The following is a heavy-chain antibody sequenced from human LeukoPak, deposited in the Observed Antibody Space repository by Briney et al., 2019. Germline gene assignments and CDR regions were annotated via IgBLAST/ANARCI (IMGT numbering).Heavy chain of an antibody. J-gene: IGHJ3*02. CDR2: IIPIFGTA. V-gene: IGHV1-69*13. D-gene: IGHD2-21*01. CDR3: ARNRQIATLRDDAFDI. Sequence: GASVRVSCKASGGTFSSYAISWVRQAPGQGLEWMGGIIPIFGTANYAQKFQGRVTITADESTSTAYMELSSLRSEDTAVYYCARNRQIATLRDDAFDIWGQGTMVTVSS. CDR1: GGTFSSYA.